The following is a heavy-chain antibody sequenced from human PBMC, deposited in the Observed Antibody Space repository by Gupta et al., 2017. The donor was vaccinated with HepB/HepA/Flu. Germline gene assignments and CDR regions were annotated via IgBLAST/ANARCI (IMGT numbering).Heavy chain of an antibody. CDR3: ARDRAGIAVALGPHYFDY. Sequence: EVQLVESGGGLVKPGGSLRLSCAASGFTFSSYSMHWVRKAQGKGLEWVSSISSSSSYIYYADSVKGRFTISRDNAKNSLYLQMNSLRAEDTAVYYCARDRAGIAVALGPHYFDYWGQGTLVTVSS. J-gene: IGHJ4*02. CDR2: ISSSSSYI. CDR1: GFTFSSYS. D-gene: IGHD6-19*01. V-gene: IGHV3-21*01.